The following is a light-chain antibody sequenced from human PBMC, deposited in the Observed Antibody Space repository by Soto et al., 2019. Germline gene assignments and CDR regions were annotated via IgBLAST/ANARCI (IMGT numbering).Light chain of an antibody. V-gene: IGLV1-44*01. CDR1: SSNIGSNP. Sequence: SVLTQPPSASGAPGLRVTFSCSGSSSNIGSNPVSWYQLLPGTAPKRLIYDNERPSGVPGRFSGSKSGTSASLAISGLKAEDEADYYCAAWEASLNVVVFGGGTKLTV. CDR2: DN. CDR3: AAWEASLNVVV. J-gene: IGLJ2*01.